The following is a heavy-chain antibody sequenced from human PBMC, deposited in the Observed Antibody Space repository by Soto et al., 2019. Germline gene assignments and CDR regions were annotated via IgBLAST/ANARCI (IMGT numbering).Heavy chain of an antibody. CDR2: VSKSDYT. CDR3: AREDSIIIPAVSDF. Sequence: EGSLRLSCVVSGFTFNNYGINWVRQAPGKGLEWVSTVSKSDYTYYSDSVKGRFTISRDNAKNTVSLQMNTLRAEDTAVYYCAREDSIIIPAVSDFWGQGTLVTVS. J-gene: IGHJ4*02. D-gene: IGHD2-2*01. V-gene: IGHV3-21*04. CDR1: GFTFNNYG.